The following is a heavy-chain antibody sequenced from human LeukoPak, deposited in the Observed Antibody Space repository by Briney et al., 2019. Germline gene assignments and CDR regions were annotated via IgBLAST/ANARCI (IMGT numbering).Heavy chain of an antibody. CDR3: ARTPRLAAPENY. J-gene: IGHJ4*02. Sequence: ASVKVSCKASGYTFTGYYMHWVRQAPGQGLEWMGWINPNSGGTNYAQKFQGRVTMTRDTSIGTAYMELSRLRSDDTAVYYCARTPRLAAPENYWGQGTLVTVSS. CDR1: GYTFTGYY. D-gene: IGHD6-6*01. CDR2: INPNSGGT. V-gene: IGHV1-2*02.